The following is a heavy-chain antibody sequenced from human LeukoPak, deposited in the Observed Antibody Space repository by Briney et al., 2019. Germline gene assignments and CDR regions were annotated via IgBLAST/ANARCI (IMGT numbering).Heavy chain of an antibody. CDR1: GGSISSYY. CDR2: IYYSGTT. D-gene: IGHD2-15*01. CDR3: ARDNSGYCSGGSCYHFDY. J-gene: IGHJ4*02. Sequence: SETLSLTCTVSGGSISSYYWSWIRQPPGKGLEWIGYIYYSGTTNYNPSLKSRVTISVDTSKNQFSLKLSSVTAADTAVYYCARDNSGYCSGGSCYHFDYWGQGTLVTVPS. V-gene: IGHV4-59*01.